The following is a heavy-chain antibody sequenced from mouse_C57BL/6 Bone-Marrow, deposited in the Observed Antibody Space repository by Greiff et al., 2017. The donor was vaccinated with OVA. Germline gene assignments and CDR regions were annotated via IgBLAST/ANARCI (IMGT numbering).Heavy chain of an antibody. J-gene: IGHJ3*01. Sequence: VQLQQSGPVLVKPGASVKMSCKASGYTFTDYDMNWVKQSHGKSLEWIGVINPYNGGTSYNQKFKGKATLTVDKSSSTAYMELNSLTSEDSAVYYCASDDYAWFAYWGQGTLVTVSA. V-gene: IGHV1-19*01. CDR3: ASDDYAWFAY. D-gene: IGHD2-4*01. CDR2: INPYNGGT. CDR1: GYTFTDYD.